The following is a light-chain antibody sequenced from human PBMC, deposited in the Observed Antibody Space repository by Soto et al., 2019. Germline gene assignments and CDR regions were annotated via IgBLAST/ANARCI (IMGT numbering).Light chain of an antibody. CDR1: QSVSSN. Sequence: EIVMTQSPATLSVSPVERATLSCMASQSVSSNLAWYQQKPGQAPRLLIYGASTRATGIPARFSGSGSGTEFTLTISSLQSEDFAVYYCQQYNNWPWTCGQGTKGEIK. J-gene: IGKJ1*01. CDR2: GAS. V-gene: IGKV3-15*01. CDR3: QQYNNWPWT.